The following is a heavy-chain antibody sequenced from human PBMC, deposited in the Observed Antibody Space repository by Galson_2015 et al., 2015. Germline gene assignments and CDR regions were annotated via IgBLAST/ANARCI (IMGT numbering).Heavy chain of an antibody. CDR3: ATPGSRDGYNYDY. Sequence: SVKVSCKASGYTFTSYAMNWVRQAPGQGLEWMGIINPSGGSTSYAQKFQGRVTMTRDTSTSTVYMGLSSLRSEDTAVYYCATPGSRDGYNYDYWGQGTLVTVSS. CDR1: GYTFTSYA. J-gene: IGHJ4*02. V-gene: IGHV1-46*01. D-gene: IGHD5-24*01. CDR2: INPSGGST.